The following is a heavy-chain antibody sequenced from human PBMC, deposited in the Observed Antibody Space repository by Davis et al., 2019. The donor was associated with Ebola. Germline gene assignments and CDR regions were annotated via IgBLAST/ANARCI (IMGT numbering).Heavy chain of an antibody. CDR1: GYSFTTSW. D-gene: IGHD1-26*01. CDR3: ARRGSYYDYYFDY. CDR2: IDPSDSYT. V-gene: IGHV5-10-1*01. J-gene: IGHJ4*02. Sequence: GESLKISCKGSGYSFTTSWIAWVRQMPGKGLEWMGRIDPSDSYTNYSPSFQGHVTISADKSISTAYLQWSSLKASDTAMYYCARRGSYYDYYFDYWGQGTLVTVSS.